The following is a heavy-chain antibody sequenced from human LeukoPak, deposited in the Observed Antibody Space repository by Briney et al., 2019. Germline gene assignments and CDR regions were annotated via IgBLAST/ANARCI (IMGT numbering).Heavy chain of an antibody. D-gene: IGHD3-22*01. CDR1: GFTFSDFG. V-gene: IGHV3-30*03. Sequence: GGSLRLSCAASGFTFSDFGMHWVRQAPGKGLEWVAVISHDGYNKYFADSVKCRFTISRDNSRSTLYLQMNSLRAEDTALYYCATQDGFDNNGYYGYWGQGTLVTVSS. CDR3: ATQDGFDNNGYYGY. CDR2: ISHDGYNK. J-gene: IGHJ4*02.